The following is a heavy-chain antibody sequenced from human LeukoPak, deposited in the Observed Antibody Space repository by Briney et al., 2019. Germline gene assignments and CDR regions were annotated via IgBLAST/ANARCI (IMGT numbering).Heavy chain of an antibody. J-gene: IGHJ4*02. Sequence: GGSLRLSCAASGFTFSSYGMHWVRQAPGKGLEWVAVISYDGSNKYYADSVKGRFTISRDNSKNTLYLQMNSLRAEDTAVYYCAKDRPSSGCLDYWGQGTLVTVSP. V-gene: IGHV3-30*18. CDR1: GFTFSSYG. CDR2: ISYDGSNK. D-gene: IGHD6-19*01. CDR3: AKDRPSSGCLDY.